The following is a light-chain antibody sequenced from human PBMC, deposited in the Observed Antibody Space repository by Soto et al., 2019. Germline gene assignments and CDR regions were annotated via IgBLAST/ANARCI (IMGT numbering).Light chain of an antibody. CDR2: KAS. CDR3: QQYNTYSRT. V-gene: IGKV1-5*03. Sequence: DIQMTQSPSTLSSSVGDRVAITCRASQSITTWLAWYQHKPGKAPKLLIYKASSLQSGVPSRFSGSGYGTEFTLTIRSLQPDDFATYYCQQYNTYSRTCGQGTKVDIK. CDR1: QSITTW. J-gene: IGKJ1*01.